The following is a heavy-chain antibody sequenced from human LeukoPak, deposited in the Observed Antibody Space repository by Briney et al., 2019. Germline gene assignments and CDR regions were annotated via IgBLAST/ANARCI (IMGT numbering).Heavy chain of an antibody. J-gene: IGHJ6*02. CDR2: ISYDGSNK. Sequence: GGSLRLSCAASGLSFSSYGMHWVRQAPGKGLEWVAVISYDGSNKYYADSVKGRFTISRDNSKNTLFLQMNSLRAEDTAVYYCAKNLYCGGGSCYPSALGMDVWGQGTTVTVSS. CDR1: GLSFSSYG. CDR3: AKNLYCGGGSCYPSALGMDV. D-gene: IGHD2-15*01. V-gene: IGHV3-30*12.